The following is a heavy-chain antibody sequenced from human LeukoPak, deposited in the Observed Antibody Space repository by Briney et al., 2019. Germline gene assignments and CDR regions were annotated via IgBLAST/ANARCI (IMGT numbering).Heavy chain of an antibody. J-gene: IGHJ4*02. CDR1: GYSFTSSY. V-gene: IGHV1-2*02. D-gene: IGHD4-17*01. CDR3: ARDGDDYEFDY. CDR2: INPNSGGT. Sequence: ASVKVSCKASGYSFTSSYIHWVRQAPGQGLEWMGWINPNSGGTNYAQKFQGRVTMTRDTSISTAYMELSRLRSDDTAVYYCARDGDDYEFDYWGQGTLVTVSS.